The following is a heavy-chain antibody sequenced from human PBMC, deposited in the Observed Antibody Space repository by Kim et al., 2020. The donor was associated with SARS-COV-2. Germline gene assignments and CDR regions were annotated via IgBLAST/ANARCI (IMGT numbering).Heavy chain of an antibody. CDR3: ARGVSVYCSGGSCYSGGWFDP. D-gene: IGHD2-15*01. V-gene: IGHV4-30-2*01. CDR2: IYHSGST. CDR1: GGSISSGGYS. J-gene: IGHJ5*02. Sequence: SETLSLTCAVSGGSISSGGYSWSWIRQPPGKGLEWIGYIYHSGSTYYNPSLKSRVTISVDRSKNQFSLKLSSVTAADTAVYYCARGVSVYCSGGSCYSGGWFDPWGQGTLVTVSS.